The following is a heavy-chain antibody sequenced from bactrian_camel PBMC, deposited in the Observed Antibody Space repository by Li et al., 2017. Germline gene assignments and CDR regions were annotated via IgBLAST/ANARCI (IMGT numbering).Heavy chain of an antibody. Sequence: DVQLVESGGGSVQTGGSLTLSCVASGGTYSAYCMGWFRQTPGKEREGVAVIYEGGGSSYYADSVKGRFAISYGNAKNTVYLQMNSLKNDDTAVYYCVRSPELAIPSTVVTLTREGQGTQVTVS. CDR2: IYEGGGSS. D-gene: IGHD2*01. CDR1: GGTYSAYC. V-gene: IGHV3S31*01. J-gene: IGHJ4*01.